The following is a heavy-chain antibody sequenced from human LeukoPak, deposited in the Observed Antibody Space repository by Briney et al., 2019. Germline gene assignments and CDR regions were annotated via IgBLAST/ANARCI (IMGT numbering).Heavy chain of an antibody. CDR1: AFTFSSYD. CDR2: IGSAGDT. V-gene: IGHV3-13*01. J-gene: IGHJ2*01. D-gene: IGHD3-22*01. CDR3: ARGRGYYGSSGYYGWRWFDL. Sequence: PGGSLRLSCAASAFTFSSYDMHWVRQATGKGLEWVSGIGSAGDTHYPDSVKGRFTISRENAKNSFFLQMNSLRAGDTAVYYCARGRGYYGSSGYYGWRWFDLWGRGTLVTVSS.